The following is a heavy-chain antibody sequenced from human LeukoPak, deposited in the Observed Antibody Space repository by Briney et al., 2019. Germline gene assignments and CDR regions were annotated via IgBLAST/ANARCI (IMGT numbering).Heavy chain of an antibody. CDR1: GFTFSSYS. V-gene: IGHV3-21*01. Sequence: PGGSLRLSCAASGFTFSSYSMNWVRQAPGKGLEWVSSISSSSSYIYYADSVKGRFTISRDDAKNSLYLQMNSLRAEDTAVYYCARVPYYYYYMDVWGKGTTVTVSS. CDR3: ARVPYYYYYMDV. CDR2: ISSSSSYI. J-gene: IGHJ6*03.